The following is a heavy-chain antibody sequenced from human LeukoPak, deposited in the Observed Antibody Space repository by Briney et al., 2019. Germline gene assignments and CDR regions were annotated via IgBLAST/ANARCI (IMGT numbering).Heavy chain of an antibody. CDR2: IDHSGST. CDR3: ARGEGSGSYMSYFDY. D-gene: IGHD3-10*01. CDR1: IGSFSGYY. Sequence: SETLSLTCAVYIGSFSGYYWSWIRQPPGEGLEWIGEIDHSGSTVYNPSLESRVIISQDTSKNQFSLKLSSVTAADTAVYYCARGEGSGSYMSYFDYWGQGGLVTVSS. V-gene: IGHV4-34*01. J-gene: IGHJ4*02.